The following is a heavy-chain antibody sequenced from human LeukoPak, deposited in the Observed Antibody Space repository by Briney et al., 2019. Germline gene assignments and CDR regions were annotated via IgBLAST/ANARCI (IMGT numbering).Heavy chain of an antibody. D-gene: IGHD5-18*01. J-gene: IGHJ4*02. CDR3: AKGRPEGGYSYDPDY. CDR1: GFTFSSYG. Sequence: GGSLRLSCAASGFTFSSYGMHWVRQAPREGLEWVAVISYDGSNKYYADSVKGRFTISRDNSKNTLYLQMNSLRAEDTAVYYCAKGRPEGGYSYDPDYWGQGTLVTVSS. CDR2: ISYDGSNK. V-gene: IGHV3-30*18.